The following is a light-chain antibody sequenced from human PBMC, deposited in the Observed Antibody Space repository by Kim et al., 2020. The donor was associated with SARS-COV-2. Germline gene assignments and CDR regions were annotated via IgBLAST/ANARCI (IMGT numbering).Light chain of an antibody. J-gene: IGKJ5*01. Sequence: SLTPGERATLSCRASHRVSSRGRYQQKPGQAPGLLIYGAFTRATGIPDRFSGSGSGTDFTLTISRLEPEEFAVYFCQQHGSSPITFGQGTRLEI. V-gene: IGKV3-20*01. CDR2: GAF. CDR3: QQHGSSPIT. CDR1: HRVSSR.